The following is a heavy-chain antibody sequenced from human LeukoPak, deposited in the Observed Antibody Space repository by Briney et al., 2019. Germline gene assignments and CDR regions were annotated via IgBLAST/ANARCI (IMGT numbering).Heavy chain of an antibody. CDR2: ISGSGGST. CDR3: AKKIAAAGTLFDY. D-gene: IGHD6-13*01. J-gene: IGHJ4*02. V-gene: IGHV3-23*01. CDR1: GFTLSSYA. Sequence: GGSLRLSCAASGFTLSSYAMSWVRQAPGKGLEWVSAISGSGGSTYYADSVKGRFTISRGNSKNTLYLQMNSLRAEDTAVYYCAKKIAAAGTLFDYWGQGTLVTVSS.